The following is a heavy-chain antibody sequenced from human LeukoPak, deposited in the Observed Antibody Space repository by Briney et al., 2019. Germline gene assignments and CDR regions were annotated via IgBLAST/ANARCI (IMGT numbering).Heavy chain of an antibody. Sequence: PSETLSLTCTASGGSISSFYWSWIRQPPGKGLQYIGYIQYSGSTNYNPSLKSRVTISVDTSKNQFSLKLSSVTAADTAVYYCARYYDRSGYWSTPHFDYWGQGTLVTVSS. CDR3: ARYYDRSGYWSTPHFDY. CDR1: GGSISSFY. J-gene: IGHJ4*02. D-gene: IGHD3-22*01. CDR2: IQYSGST. V-gene: IGHV4-59*01.